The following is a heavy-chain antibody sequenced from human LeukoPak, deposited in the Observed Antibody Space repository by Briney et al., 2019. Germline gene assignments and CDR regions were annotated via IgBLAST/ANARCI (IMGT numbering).Heavy chain of an antibody. D-gene: IGHD5-18*01. J-gene: IGHJ4*02. CDR3: ARAGYSYGIISYFDS. CDR2: VST. Sequence: SETLSLTCTVSGGSISSSSHYWGWIRQPPGKGLEWIGVSTYYNPSLKNRVTISRDTSKNQFSLKLSSVTAADAAIYYCARAGYSYGIISYFDSWGQGTLVTVSS. V-gene: IGHV4-39*01. CDR1: GGSISSSSHY.